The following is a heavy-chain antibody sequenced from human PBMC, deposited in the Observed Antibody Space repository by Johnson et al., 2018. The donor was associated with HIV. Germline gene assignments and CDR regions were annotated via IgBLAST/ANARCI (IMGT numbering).Heavy chain of an antibody. Sequence: VQLVESGGGLVQPGGSLRLSCVASGFTFSNAWMSWVRQAPGKGLEWVGRIKSKTDGGTTDYAAPVKGRFTISRDDSKNTLYLQMNSLRAEDTAVYYCARGPVFDIWGQGTMVTVSS. CDR3: ARGPVFDI. CDR1: GFTFSNAW. CDR2: IKSKTDGGTT. V-gene: IGHV3-15*01. J-gene: IGHJ3*02.